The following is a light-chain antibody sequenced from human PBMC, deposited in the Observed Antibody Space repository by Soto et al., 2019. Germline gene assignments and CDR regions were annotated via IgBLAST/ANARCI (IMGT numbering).Light chain of an antibody. V-gene: IGKV1-39*01. CDR3: QQSYFTPIT. CDR2: SAS. CDR1: QTVSTF. Sequence: DIQTTQSPSFLSASVRARLTITCRASQTVSTFLNWYQQKPGKVPKVLIYSASSWQSGVPARFSGSGSGTDFTLTINSLQPEDFATYYCQQSYFTPITFGQGTRLEIK. J-gene: IGKJ5*01.